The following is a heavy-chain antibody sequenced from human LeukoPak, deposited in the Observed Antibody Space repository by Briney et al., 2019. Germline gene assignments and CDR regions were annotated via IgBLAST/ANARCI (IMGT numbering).Heavy chain of an antibody. Sequence: ASVTVSFKGSGYTFTGYYLHWLRQPPAQGLEWVGGIDLNSVGTNYAQKFQGRVTMTRDTSISTAYMELSRLRSDDTAVYYCARGTYIRGYSYGNALDYWGQGTLVTVSS. D-gene: IGHD5-18*01. V-gene: IGHV1-2*02. CDR3: ARGTYIRGYSYGNALDY. CDR1: GYTFTGYY. CDR2: IDLNSVGT. J-gene: IGHJ4*02.